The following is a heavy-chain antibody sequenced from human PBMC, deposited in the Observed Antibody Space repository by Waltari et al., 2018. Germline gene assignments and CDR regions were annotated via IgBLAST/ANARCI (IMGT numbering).Heavy chain of an antibody. D-gene: IGHD6-6*01. J-gene: IGHJ3*02. CDR1: GFTFSSYA. CDR3: AKSWSIAARIAFDI. Sequence: EVQLVESGGGLVQPGGSLRLSCAASGFTFSSYAMSWVRQAPGKGLEWVSAISGSGGSTYHTDSVKGRFTISRDNSMNTLYLQMIFLRAEDTAVYYCAKSWSIAARIAFDIWGQGTMVTVSS. V-gene: IGHV3-23*04. CDR2: ISGSGGST.